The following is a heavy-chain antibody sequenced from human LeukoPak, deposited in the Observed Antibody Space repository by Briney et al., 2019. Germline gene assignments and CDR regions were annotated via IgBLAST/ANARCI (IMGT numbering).Heavy chain of an antibody. V-gene: IGHV3-48*01. CDR2: ISSSSSTI. D-gene: IGHD3-10*01. CDR3: ARDRGYGSGSYYNGYFDY. CDR1: GFTFSSYS. Sequence: PGGSLRLSCAASGFTFSSYSMNWVRQAPGKGLEWVSYISSSSSTIYYADSVKGRFTISRDNAKNSLYLQMNSLRAEDTAVYYCARDRGYGSGSYYNGYFDYWGQGTLVTVFS. J-gene: IGHJ4*02.